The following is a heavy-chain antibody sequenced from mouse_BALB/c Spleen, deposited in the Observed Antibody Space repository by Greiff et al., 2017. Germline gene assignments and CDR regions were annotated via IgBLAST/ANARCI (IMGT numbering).Heavy chain of an antibody. CDR1: GFTFSSYG. V-gene: IGHV5-6-3*01. CDR3: ARENYRYDDAMDY. J-gene: IGHJ4*01. D-gene: IGHD2-14*01. CDR2: INSNGGST. Sequence: EVMLVESGGGLVQPGGSLKLSCAASGFTFSSYGMSWVRQTPDKRLELVATINSNGGSTYYPDSVKGRFTISRDNAKNTLYLQMSSLKSEDTAMYYCARENYRYDDAMDYWGQGTSVTVSS.